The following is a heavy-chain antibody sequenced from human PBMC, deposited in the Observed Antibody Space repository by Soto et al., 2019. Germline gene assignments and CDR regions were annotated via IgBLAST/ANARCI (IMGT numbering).Heavy chain of an antibody. V-gene: IGHV3-23*01. D-gene: IGHD2-21*01. CDR2: ISGSGGST. J-gene: IGHJ4*02. CDR3: AKGGSDGYEAWDYYFDY. CDR1: GFTFSSYA. Sequence: PGGSLRLSCASSGFTFSSYAMSWVRQAPGKGLEWVSAISGSGGSTYYADSVKGRFTISRDNSKNTLYLQMNSLRAEDTAVYYCAKGGSDGYEAWDYYFDYCGQGTLVTVSS.